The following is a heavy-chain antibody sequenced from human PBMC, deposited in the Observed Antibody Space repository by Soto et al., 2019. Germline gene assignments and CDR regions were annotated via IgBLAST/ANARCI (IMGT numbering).Heavy chain of an antibody. D-gene: IGHD3-3*01. Sequence: SETLSLTCAVSGGSISTSNWWSWVSQPPGKWLEWIGAIYHSVSTNYNPSSKSRATISVDKSKNQFSLRRTALTAADTAWYYVAADLLRFLEWRDYWGQGTLVTVSS. J-gene: IGHJ4*02. CDR2: IYHSVST. CDR3: AADLLRFLEWRDY. V-gene: IGHV4-4*02. CDR1: GGSISTSNW.